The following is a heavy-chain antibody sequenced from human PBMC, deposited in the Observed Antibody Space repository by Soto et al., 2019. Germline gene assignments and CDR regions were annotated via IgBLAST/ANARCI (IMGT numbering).Heavy chain of an antibody. CDR1: GFTFSSYA. J-gene: IGHJ4*02. D-gene: IGHD2-21*01. V-gene: IGHV3-23*01. CDR2: ISGSGGST. Sequence: GGSLRLSSAASGFTFSSYAMTWVRQAPGKGLEWVSAISGSGGSTYYADSVKGRFTISRDISKNTLYLQMNSLRAEDTAVYYCAKVRFLIDYWGQGTLVTVSS. CDR3: AKVRFLIDY.